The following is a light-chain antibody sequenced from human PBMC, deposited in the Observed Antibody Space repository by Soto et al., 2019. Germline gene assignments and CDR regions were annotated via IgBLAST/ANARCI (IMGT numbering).Light chain of an antibody. CDR2: LGS. J-gene: IGKJ2*01. V-gene: IGKV2-28*01. CDR1: QSLLHSNGYNY. CDR3: MQALQTPYT. Sequence: DLVMTQSPLSLPVTPGEPASISCRSSQSLLHSNGYNYLDWYLQKPGQSPQLLICLGSNRASGVPDRFSGSGSGTDFTLQISRVEAEDVGVYYCMQALQTPYTFGQGTKLEIK.